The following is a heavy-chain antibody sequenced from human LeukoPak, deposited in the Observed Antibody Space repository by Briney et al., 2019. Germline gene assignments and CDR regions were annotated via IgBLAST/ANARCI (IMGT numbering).Heavy chain of an antibody. CDR1: GYSFTSYW. V-gene: IGHV5-51*01. CDR2: IYPGDSGT. D-gene: IGHD3-10*01. Sequence: GESLKISCKGSGYSFTSYWIGWVRQMPGKGLEWMGIIYPGDSGTRYSPSFQGQVTISADKSISTAYLQWSSLKASDTAMYYCARYSQVRGVNYGMDVWGQGTTVTVSS. CDR3: ARYSQVRGVNYGMDV. J-gene: IGHJ6*02.